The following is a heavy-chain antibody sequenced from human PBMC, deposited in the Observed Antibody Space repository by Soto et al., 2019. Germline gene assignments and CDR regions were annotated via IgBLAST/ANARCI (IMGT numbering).Heavy chain of an antibody. J-gene: IGHJ5*02. CDR3: ASGLPSISMVRGYYWFDP. CDR2: SNPNSGGT. D-gene: IGHD3-10*01. CDR1: VYTFTGYP. V-gene: IGHV1-2*04. Sequence: GASVKVSCKASVYTFTGYPMHWLRQAPGQGLAWMGWSNPNSGGTNYTQKFQGWVTMTRHTSMSTAYMELSRVRSDDTAVYYCASGLPSISMVRGYYWFDPWGQGTLVTVSS.